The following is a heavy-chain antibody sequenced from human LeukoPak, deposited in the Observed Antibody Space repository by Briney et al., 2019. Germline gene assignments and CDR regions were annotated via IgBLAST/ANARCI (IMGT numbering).Heavy chain of an antibody. J-gene: IGHJ6*03. D-gene: IGHD3-3*01. CDR1: GYTFTSYY. CDR2: INPSSGNT. Sequence: ASVKVSCKASGYTFTSYYMHWVRQAPGQGLEWIGKINPSSGNTSYAQKFQGRVTMTRDMSTSTVYMELSSLRSEDTAVYYCARDYWSGYPPVYYYYMDVWGKGTTVTVSS. V-gene: IGHV1-46*01. CDR3: ARDYWSGYPPVYYYYMDV.